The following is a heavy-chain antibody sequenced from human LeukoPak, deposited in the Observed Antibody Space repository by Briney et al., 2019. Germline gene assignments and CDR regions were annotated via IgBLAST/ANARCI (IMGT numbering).Heavy chain of an antibody. J-gene: IGHJ4*02. D-gene: IGHD4-23*01. V-gene: IGHV5-51*01. CDR1: GYSFTSYW. Sequence: RLGESLKISCKGSGYSFTSYWIGWVRQMPGKGLGWMGIIYPGDSDTRYSPSFQGQVTISADKSISTAYLQWSSLKASDTAMYYCARHEMTTVVTLFDYWGQGTLVTVSS. CDR3: ARHEMTTVVTLFDY. CDR2: IYPGDSDT.